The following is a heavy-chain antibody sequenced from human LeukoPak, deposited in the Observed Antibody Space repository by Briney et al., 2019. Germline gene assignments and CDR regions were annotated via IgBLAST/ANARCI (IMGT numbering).Heavy chain of an antibody. V-gene: IGHV4-34*01. Sequence: SETLSLTCAVYGGSFSGYYWSWIRQPPGKGLEWIGEINHSGSTNYNPSLKSRVTISVDTSKNQFSLKLSSVTAADTAVYYCARDRPDLWSGYPTDYYYYGMDVWGQGTTVTVSS. D-gene: IGHD3-3*01. CDR2: INHSGST. J-gene: IGHJ6*02. CDR3: ARDRPDLWSGYPTDYYYYGMDV. CDR1: GGSFSGYY.